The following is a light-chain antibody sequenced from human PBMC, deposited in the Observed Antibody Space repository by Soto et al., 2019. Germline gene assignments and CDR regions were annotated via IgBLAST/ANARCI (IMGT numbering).Light chain of an antibody. CDR3: QQRSNWPIT. CDR2: DAS. V-gene: IGKV3-11*01. CDR1: QNINRY. J-gene: IGKJ5*01. Sequence: IVLTQSPATLSFSPGEMATLSCRASQNINRYLAWYHQKPGQPPRLLIYDASTRATGIPARFSGSGSGTDFTLTISSLEPEDFAVYYCQQRSNWPITFGQGTRLEIK.